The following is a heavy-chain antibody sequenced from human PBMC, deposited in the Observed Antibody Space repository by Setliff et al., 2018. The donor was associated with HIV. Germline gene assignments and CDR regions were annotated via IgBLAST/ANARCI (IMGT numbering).Heavy chain of an antibody. D-gene: IGHD6-19*01. CDR2: ISGYNGWT. J-gene: IGHJ6*03. V-gene: IGHV1-18*01. Sequence: ASVKVSCKASGYTFTSYGISWVRQAPGQGLEWMGLISGYNGWTKYPQKFQGRVTMTTDTSTSTVYMELTSLTSDDTAVYYCAKTYSSGWYGYYYMDVWGKGTTVTVSS. CDR3: AKTYSSGWYGYYYMDV. CDR1: GYTFTSYG.